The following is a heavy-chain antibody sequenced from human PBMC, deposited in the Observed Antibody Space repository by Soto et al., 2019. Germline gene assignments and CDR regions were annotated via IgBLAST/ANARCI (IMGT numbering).Heavy chain of an antibody. J-gene: IGHJ4*02. CDR1: GGSFSGYY. Sequence: SETLSLTCAVYGGSFSGYYWSWIRQPPGKGLEWIGEINHSGSTNYNPSLSGRVTMSVDLSNSQFSLNVASVNAADTAVYFCAGGRDYDYWGQGTLVTVSS. D-gene: IGHD1-26*01. CDR3: AGGRDYDY. CDR2: INHSGST. V-gene: IGHV4-34*06.